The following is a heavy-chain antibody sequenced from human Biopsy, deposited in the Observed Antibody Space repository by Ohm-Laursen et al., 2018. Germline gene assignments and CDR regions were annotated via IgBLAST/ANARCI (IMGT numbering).Heavy chain of an antibody. V-gene: IGHV4-34*08. J-gene: IGHJ4*02. CDR3: GNEVHGRDY. CDR2: INQAGTT. Sequence: SQTLSLTCAVFGKTFSDYQWSWIRQPPGQGLEWIGQINQAGTTNYNPSLKSRVSFSADASKYEFSLRLTSVTAADAAVYLCGNEVHGRDYWGLGAQVTVSS. D-gene: IGHD2-15*01. CDR1: GKTFSDYQ.